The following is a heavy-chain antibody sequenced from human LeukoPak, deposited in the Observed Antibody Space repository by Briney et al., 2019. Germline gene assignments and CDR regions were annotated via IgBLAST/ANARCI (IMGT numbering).Heavy chain of an antibody. J-gene: IGHJ5*02. CDR3: ARVPITMILDP. CDR1: GGSISSGGYY. CDR2: IEYSGST. D-gene: IGHD3-22*01. Sequence: PSQSLSLTCTVSGGSISSGGYYWSWIRQHTGKGLEGSGYIEYSGSTYYNSSLKSRVTISVDTSKNQFSLKLSSVTAADTAVYYCARVPITMILDPWGQGTLVTVSS. V-gene: IGHV4-31*03.